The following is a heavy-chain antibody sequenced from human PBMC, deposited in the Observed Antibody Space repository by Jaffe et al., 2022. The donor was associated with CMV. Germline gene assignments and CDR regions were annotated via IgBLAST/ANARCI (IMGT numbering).Heavy chain of an antibody. CDR3: AVGSSSTSFYYGMDV. Sequence: EVQLLESGGGLVQPGGSLRLSCAASGFTFSSYAMSWVRQAPGKGLEWVSAISGSGGSTYYADSVKGRFTISRDNSKNTLYLQMNSLRAEDTAVYYCAVGSSSTSFYYGMDVWGQGTTVTVSS. CDR1: GFTFSSYA. J-gene: IGHJ6*02. D-gene: IGHD2-2*01. CDR2: ISGSGGST. V-gene: IGHV3-23*01.